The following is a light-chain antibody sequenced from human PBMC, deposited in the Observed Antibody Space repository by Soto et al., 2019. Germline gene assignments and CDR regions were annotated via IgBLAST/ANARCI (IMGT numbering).Light chain of an antibody. CDR2: GAS. CDR1: QSVSSSY. Sequence: EIVLTQSPGTLSLSPGERATLSCRASQSVSSSYLAWYQQKPGQAPRLLIYGASSRATGIPDRFSGSGSGTDFTLTINRLEPEDFAVYSCQQYGSSPLFGPGTKVDIK. V-gene: IGKV3-20*01. J-gene: IGKJ3*01. CDR3: QQYGSSPL.